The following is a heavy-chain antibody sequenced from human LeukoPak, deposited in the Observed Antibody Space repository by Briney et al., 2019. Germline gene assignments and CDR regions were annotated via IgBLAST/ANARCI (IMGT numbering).Heavy chain of an antibody. D-gene: IGHD3-22*01. CDR3: ARDYYDSSGCSY. CDR2: ISAYNGNT. V-gene: IGHV1-18*01. Sequence: ASVKVSCKASGYTFTSYGISWVRQAPGQGLEWMGWISAYNGNTNYAQKLQGRVTMTTDTSTSTAYTQLSSLRSDDTAVYYCARDYYDSSGCSYWGQRTLVTLSS. J-gene: IGHJ4*02. CDR1: GYTFTSYG.